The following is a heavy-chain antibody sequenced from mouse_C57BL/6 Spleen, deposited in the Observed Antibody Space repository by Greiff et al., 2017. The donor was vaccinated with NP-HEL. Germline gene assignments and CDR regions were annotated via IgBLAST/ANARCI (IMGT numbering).Heavy chain of an antibody. CDR1: GYTFTSYW. CDR3: ARSGSYYYGSSYPYYFDY. J-gene: IGHJ2*01. D-gene: IGHD1-1*01. CDR2: IDPSDSET. Sequence: QVQLQQSGAELVRPGSSVKLSCKASGYTFTSYWMHWVKQRPIQGLEWIGNIDPSDSETHYNQKFKDKATLTVDKSSSTAYMQLSSLTSEDSAVYYCARSGSYYYGSSYPYYFDYWGQGTTLTVSS. V-gene: IGHV1-52*01.